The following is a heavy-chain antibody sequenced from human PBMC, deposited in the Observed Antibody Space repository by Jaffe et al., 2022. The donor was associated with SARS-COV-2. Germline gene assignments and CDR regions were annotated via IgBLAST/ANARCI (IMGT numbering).Heavy chain of an antibody. V-gene: IGHV3-15*01. Sequence: EVQLVESGGGLVKPGGSLRLSCAASGFTFSNAWMSWVRQAPGKGLEWVGRIKSKTDGGTTDYAAPVKGRFTISRDDSKNTLYLQMNSLKTEDTAVYYCTTDLFQDYYGSGRPRGYYYYYYMDVWGKGTTVTVSS. CDR2: IKSKTDGGTT. J-gene: IGHJ6*03. D-gene: IGHD3-10*01. CDR1: GFTFSNAW. CDR3: TTDLFQDYYGSGRPRGYYYYYYMDV.